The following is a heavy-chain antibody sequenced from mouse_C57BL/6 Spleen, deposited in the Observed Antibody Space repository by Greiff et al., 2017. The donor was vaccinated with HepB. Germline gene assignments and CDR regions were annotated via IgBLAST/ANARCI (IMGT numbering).Heavy chain of an antibody. D-gene: IGHD1-1*01. CDR3: ARPLYGSSYLDAMDY. Sequence: VQLQQSGAELVKPGASVKMSCKASGYTFTSYWITWVKQRPGQGLEWIGDIYPGSGSTNYNEKFKSKATLTVDTSSSTAYMQLSSLTSEDSAVYYCARPLYGSSYLDAMDYWGQGTSVTVSS. CDR1: GYTFTSYW. V-gene: IGHV1-55*01. J-gene: IGHJ4*01. CDR2: IYPGSGST.